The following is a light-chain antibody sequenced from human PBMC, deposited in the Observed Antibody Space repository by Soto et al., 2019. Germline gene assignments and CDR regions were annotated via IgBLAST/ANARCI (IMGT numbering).Light chain of an antibody. J-gene: IGKJ4*01. V-gene: IGKV3D-15*01. CDR2: GAS. Sequence: EIVMTQSPVTLSVSPGERVTLSCRASQNVNINLAWYQQRPGQAPRVLIYGASNRASGIPDRFSGSGSGTDFTLTISSLEPDDFALYYCQQYKDWPPLTFGGGTRVEIK. CDR3: QQYKDWPPLT. CDR1: QNVNIN.